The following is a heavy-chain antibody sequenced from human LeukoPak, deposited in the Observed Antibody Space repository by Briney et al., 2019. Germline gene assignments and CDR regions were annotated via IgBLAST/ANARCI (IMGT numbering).Heavy chain of an antibody. CDR3: ARDRGDGGRPSGYFDY. J-gene: IGHJ4*02. Sequence: ASVKVSCKASGYTFTGYYMHWVRQAPGQGLEWMGWINPNSGGTNYAQKFQGRVTMTRDTSISTAYMELSSLRSEDTAVYYCARDRGDGGRPSGYFDYWGQGTLVTVSS. V-gene: IGHV1-2*02. CDR1: GYTFTGYY. CDR2: INPNSGGT. D-gene: IGHD4-23*01.